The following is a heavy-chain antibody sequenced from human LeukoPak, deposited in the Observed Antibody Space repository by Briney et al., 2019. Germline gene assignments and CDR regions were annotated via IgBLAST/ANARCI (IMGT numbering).Heavy chain of an antibody. CDR1: GDNFRGYA. CDR2: INPSGGST. J-gene: IGHJ6*03. Sequence: ASVKVSCKASGDNFRGYAFSWVRQAPGQGLEWMGIINPSGGSTSYAQKFQGRVTMTRDTSTSTVYMELSSLRSEDTAVYYCERDQGLRYFDWLPQYYYMDVWGKGTTVTISS. V-gene: IGHV1-46*01. D-gene: IGHD3-9*01. CDR3: ERDQGLRYFDWLPQYYYMDV.